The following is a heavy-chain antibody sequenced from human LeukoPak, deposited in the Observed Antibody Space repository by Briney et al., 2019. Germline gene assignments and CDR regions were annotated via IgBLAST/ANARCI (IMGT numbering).Heavy chain of an antibody. CDR3: ARGRVATPNWFDP. J-gene: IGHJ5*02. Sequence: ASVKVSCKASGYPFTSYDINWVRQATGQGLEWVGWMNPNTANTAYAQKFQGRVTMTRDASISTAYMELSSLRPEDTAVYYCARGRVATPNWFDPWGQGTLVTVSS. CDR1: GYPFTSYD. CDR2: MNPNTANT. D-gene: IGHD2-15*01. V-gene: IGHV1-8*01.